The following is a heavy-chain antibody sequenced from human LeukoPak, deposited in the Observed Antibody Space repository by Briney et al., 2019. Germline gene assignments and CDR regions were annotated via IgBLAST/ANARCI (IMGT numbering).Heavy chain of an antibody. D-gene: IGHD2-15*01. CDR1: GFTFSSYA. V-gene: IGHV3-15*01. CDR2: IKSKTDGGTT. Sequence: PGGSLRLSCAASGFTFSSYAMSWVRQAPGKGLEWVGRIKSKTDGGTTDYAAPVKGRFTISRDDSKNTLYLKMNSLKTEDTAVYYCTTAPWGYCSGGSCYGWPFWGQGTLVTVSS. J-gene: IGHJ4*02. CDR3: TTAPWGYCSGGSCYGWPF.